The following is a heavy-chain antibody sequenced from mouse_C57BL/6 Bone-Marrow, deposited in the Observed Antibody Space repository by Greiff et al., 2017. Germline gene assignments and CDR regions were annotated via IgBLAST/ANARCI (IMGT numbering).Heavy chain of an antibody. D-gene: IGHD1-1*01. CDR2: IHPSDSDT. Sequence: QVQLRQPGAELVKPGASVKVSCKASGYTFTSYWMHWVKQRPGQGLEWIGRIHPSDSDTNYNQKFKGKATLTVDKSSSTAYMQLSSLTSEDSAVYYCAIGDYYGSSQSDYWGQGTTLTVSS. V-gene: IGHV1-74*01. CDR3: AIGDYYGSSQSDY. CDR1: GYTFTSYW. J-gene: IGHJ2*01.